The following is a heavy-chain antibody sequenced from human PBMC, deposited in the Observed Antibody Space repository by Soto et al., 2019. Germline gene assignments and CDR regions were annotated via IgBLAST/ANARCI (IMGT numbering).Heavy chain of an antibody. CDR3: ATMTTLTTRAIDI. Sequence: QLQLQESGSGLVKPSQTLSLTCAVAGGSISSGGYSWNWIRQPPGKGLEWIGYIYHSGSTYYNPSLKSRVTISLDRSKDQFSLKLSSVTAADTAVYYCATMTTLTTRAIDIWGHGTMVTVSS. CDR2: IYHSGST. D-gene: IGHD4-17*01. CDR1: GGSISSGGYS. V-gene: IGHV4-30-2*01. J-gene: IGHJ3*02.